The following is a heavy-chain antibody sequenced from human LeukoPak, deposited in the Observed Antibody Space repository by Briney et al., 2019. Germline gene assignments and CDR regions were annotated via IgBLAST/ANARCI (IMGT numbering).Heavy chain of an antibody. CDR2: IYSGGST. CDR3: ATDHGSGSWNYYAKTFDI. Sequence: GGSLRLSCTASGFTFGDYAMSWVRQAPGKGLEWVSIIYSGGSTYYADSVKGRFTISRDNSKNTLYLQMNSLTTEDTAVYYCATDHGSGSWNYYAKTFDIWGRGTMVTVSS. V-gene: IGHV3-66*01. CDR1: GFTFGDYA. D-gene: IGHD3-10*01. J-gene: IGHJ3*02.